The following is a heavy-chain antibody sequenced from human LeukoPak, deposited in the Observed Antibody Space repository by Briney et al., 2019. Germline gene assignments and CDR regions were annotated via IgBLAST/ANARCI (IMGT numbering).Heavy chain of an antibody. D-gene: IGHD3-22*01. CDR2: INPFSGGT. CDR3: ARGGYDLDY. Sequence: ASVKVSCKASGYTFTGHYLHWVRQAPGQGLEWMGWINPFSGGTKYAQKFQGWVTMTRDTSISTAYMELSRLTSDDTAVYYCARGGYDLDYWGQGTLVTVSS. V-gene: IGHV1-2*04. CDR1: GYTFTGHY. J-gene: IGHJ4*02.